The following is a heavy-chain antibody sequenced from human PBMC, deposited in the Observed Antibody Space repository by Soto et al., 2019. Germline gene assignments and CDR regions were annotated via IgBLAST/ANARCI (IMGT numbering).Heavy chain of an antibody. Sequence: EVQLVESGGGLVQPGGSLRLSCAASGFTFSSYWMSWVRQAPGKGLEWVANLKQDGSEKYYVDSVKGRFTISRDNAKNSLYLQMNSLRAEDTAVYYCAREMGDYDFWSGSLRGDYFDYWGQGTLVTVSS. V-gene: IGHV3-7*01. CDR2: LKQDGSEK. CDR1: GFTFSSYW. J-gene: IGHJ4*02. D-gene: IGHD3-3*01. CDR3: AREMGDYDFWSGSLRGDYFDY.